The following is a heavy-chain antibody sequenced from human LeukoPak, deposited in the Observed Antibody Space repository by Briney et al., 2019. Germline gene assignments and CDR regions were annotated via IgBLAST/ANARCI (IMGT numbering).Heavy chain of an antibody. D-gene: IGHD2-15*01. V-gene: IGHV3-30*02. J-gene: IGHJ4*02. Sequence: GGSLRLSCAASGFTFSSYGMHWVRQAPGKGLKWVAFIRYDGSNKYYADSVKGRFTISRDNSKNTLYLQMNSLRAEDTAVYYCAKEVTYCSGGTCYRYFDYWGQGTLVTVSS. CDR2: IRYDGSNK. CDR3: AKEVTYCSGGTCYRYFDY. CDR1: GFTFSSYG.